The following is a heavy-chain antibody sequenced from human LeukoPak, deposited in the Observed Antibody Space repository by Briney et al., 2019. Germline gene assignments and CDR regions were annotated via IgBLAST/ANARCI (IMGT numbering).Heavy chain of an antibody. Sequence: TGESLRLSCAASGFTFSSYWIHWVRQAPGQGLVWVSRINPEATTISYADSVKGRFTISRDNAKNTLYLQMNSLRAEDTAVYYCATLHYGDFDYWGQGTLLTVSS. J-gene: IGHJ4*02. V-gene: IGHV3-74*01. CDR2: INPEATTI. CDR3: ATLHYGDFDY. CDR1: GFTFSSYW. D-gene: IGHD4-17*01.